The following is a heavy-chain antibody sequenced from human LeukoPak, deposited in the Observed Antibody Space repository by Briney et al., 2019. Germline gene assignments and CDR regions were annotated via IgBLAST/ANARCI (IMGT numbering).Heavy chain of an antibody. CDR3: ATPYCSGISCLDVFNI. CDR2: RYYSGSA. J-gene: IGHJ3*02. V-gene: IGHV4-31*03. CDR1: GVSISDGRYY. Sequence: PPETLSLTCNISGVSISDGRYYWAWIRQRPGKGLKWLGYRYYSGSAKYNPSLKSRLTISIDTPENQFSLHLNSVTAADTAMYYCATPYCSGISCLDVFNIWGQGKMVTVSS. D-gene: IGHD2-2*01.